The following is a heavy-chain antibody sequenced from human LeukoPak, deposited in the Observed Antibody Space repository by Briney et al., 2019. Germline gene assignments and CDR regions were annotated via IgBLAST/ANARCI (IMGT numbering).Heavy chain of an antibody. V-gene: IGHV3-9*01. CDR1: GFTFDDYA. CDR3: AKVGPPYCGGDCSPDDAFDI. D-gene: IGHD2-21*02. J-gene: IGHJ3*02. Sequence: GRSLRLPCVASGFTFDDYAMHWVRQAPGKGLEWVSGISWNSGSIGYADSVKGRFTISRDNAKNSLYLQMNSLRAEDTALYYCAKVGPPYCGGDCSPDDAFDIWGQGTMVTVSS. CDR2: ISWNSGSI.